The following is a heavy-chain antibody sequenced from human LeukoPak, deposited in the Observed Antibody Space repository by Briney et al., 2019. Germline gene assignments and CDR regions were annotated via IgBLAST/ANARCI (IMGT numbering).Heavy chain of an antibody. Sequence: SVKVSCKASGYTFTSYGISWVRQAPGQGLEWMGWISAYNGNTNYAQKLQGRVTMTTDTSTSTAYMELRSLRSDDTAVYYCARDPPRFLEWLSSDYWGQGTLVTVSS. D-gene: IGHD3-3*01. CDR3: ARDPPRFLEWLSSDY. V-gene: IGHV1-18*01. J-gene: IGHJ4*02. CDR1: GYTFTSYG. CDR2: ISAYNGNT.